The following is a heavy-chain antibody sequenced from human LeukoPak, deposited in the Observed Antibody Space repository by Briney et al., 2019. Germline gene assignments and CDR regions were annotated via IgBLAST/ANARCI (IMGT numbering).Heavy chain of an antibody. V-gene: IGHV3-21*01. CDR3: ARDTQDRITIFGVVIISVGMDV. CDR1: GFTHNSYN. J-gene: IGHJ6*02. D-gene: IGHD3-3*01. Sequence: PGGSLRLSCAASGFTHNSYNMNWVRQAPGKGLEWVSSISSGSSYIYYADSVKGRFTISRDNAKNSLYLQMNSLRAEDTGVYYCARDTQDRITIFGVVIISVGMDVWGQGTTVTVSS. CDR2: ISSGSSYI.